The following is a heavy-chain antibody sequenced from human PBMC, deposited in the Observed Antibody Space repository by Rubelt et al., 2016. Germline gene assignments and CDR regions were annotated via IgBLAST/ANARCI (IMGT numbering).Heavy chain of an antibody. D-gene: IGHD2-2*02. CDR2: ISGSGGST. J-gene: IGHJ6*02. V-gene: IGHV3-23*01. CDR1: GFTFSSYA. Sequence: GGGLVQPGGSLRLSCAASGFTFSSYAMSWVRQAPGKGLEWVSAISGSGGSTYYADSVKGRFTISRDNSKNTLYLQMNSLRAEDTAVYYCARTYCSSTSCYTKHYYYYGMDVWGQGTTVTVSS. CDR3: ARTYCSSTSCYTKHYYYYGMDV.